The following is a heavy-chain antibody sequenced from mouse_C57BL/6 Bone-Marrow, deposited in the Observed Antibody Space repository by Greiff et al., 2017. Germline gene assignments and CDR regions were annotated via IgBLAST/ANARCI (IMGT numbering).Heavy chain of an antibody. CDR3: ARRGTVVGDWYFDV. J-gene: IGHJ1*03. CDR2: ISNGGGST. D-gene: IGHD1-1*01. V-gene: IGHV5-12*01. CDR1: GFTFSDYY. Sequence: EVKLMESGGGLVQPGGSLKLSCAASGFTFSDYYLYWVRQTPEKRLEWVAYISNGGGSTYYPDTVKGRFTISRDNAKNTLYLQMSRLKSEDTAMYYCARRGTVVGDWYFDVWGTGTTVTVSS.